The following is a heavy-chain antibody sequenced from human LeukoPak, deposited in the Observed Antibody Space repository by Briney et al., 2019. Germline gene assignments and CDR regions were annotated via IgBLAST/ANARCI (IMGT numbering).Heavy chain of an antibody. J-gene: IGHJ4*02. CDR3: STDPDSPTPDY. D-gene: IGHD1-14*01. CDR2: IKSKTDGGTT. Sequence: GGSLRLSCEVSRFTFSNAWMSWVRQAPGKGLEWVGRIKSKTDGGTTDHAAPVKGRFTVSRDDAKNTFYLQMNSLKTEDTAVYFCSTDPDSPTPDYWGQGTLVTVPS. V-gene: IGHV3-15*01. CDR1: RFTFSNAW.